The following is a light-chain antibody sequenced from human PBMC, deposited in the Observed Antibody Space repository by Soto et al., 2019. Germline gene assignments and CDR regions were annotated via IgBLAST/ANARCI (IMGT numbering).Light chain of an antibody. CDR1: SSNIGSYT. V-gene: IGLV1-44*01. CDR3: AAWDDSLNAVV. Sequence: QSVLTQPPSASGTPGQRVTFSCSGSSSNIGSYTVNWYQQPPGTAPKLLIHSGNQRPSGVPDRFSGSQSGTSASLAISGLQSEDEADYYCAAWDDSLNAVVFGGGTKATVL. J-gene: IGLJ3*02. CDR2: SGN.